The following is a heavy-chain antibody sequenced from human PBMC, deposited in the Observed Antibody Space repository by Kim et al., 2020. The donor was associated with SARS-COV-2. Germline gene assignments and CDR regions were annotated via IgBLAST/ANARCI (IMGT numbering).Heavy chain of an antibody. CDR3: AKGGFGELLNAFDI. V-gene: IGHV3-9*01. J-gene: IGHJ3*02. CDR1: GFTFDDYA. Sequence: GGSLRLSCAASGFTFDDYAMHWVRQAPGKGLEWVSGISWNSGSIGYADSVKGRFTISRDNAKNSLYLQMNSLRAEDTALYYCAKGGFGELLNAFDIWGQGTMVTVSS. CDR2: ISWNSGSI. D-gene: IGHD3-10*01.